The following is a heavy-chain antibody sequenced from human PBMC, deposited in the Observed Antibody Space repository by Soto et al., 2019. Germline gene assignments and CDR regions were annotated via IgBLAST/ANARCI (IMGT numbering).Heavy chain of an antibody. CDR2: IITKAYGGTT. Sequence: QPGGSLRLSCTTYGFTITDTALSWFRQAPGKGLEWVGFIITKAYGGTTEYAAFVKGRFTISREDSKTIAYLQMNSLKTEDTAVYYCTRETSSGYDYWGQGT. V-gene: IGHV3-49*03. J-gene: IGHJ4*02. CDR3: TRETSSGYDY. CDR1: GFTITDTA. D-gene: IGHD5-12*01.